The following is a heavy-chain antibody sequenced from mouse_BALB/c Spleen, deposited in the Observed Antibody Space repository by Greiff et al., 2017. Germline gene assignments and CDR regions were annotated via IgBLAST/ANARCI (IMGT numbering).Heavy chain of an antibody. CDR2: ISSGGSNT. CDR3: ARQDLRGFAY. Sequence: EVQLVESGGDLVKPGGSLKLSCAASGFTFSSYGMSWVRQTPDKRLEWVATISSGGSNTYYPDSVKGRFTISRDNAKNTLYLQMSSLKSEDTAMYYCARQDLRGFAYWGQGTLVTVSA. D-gene: IGHD1-1*01. V-gene: IGHV5-6*01. CDR1: GFTFSSYG. J-gene: IGHJ3*01.